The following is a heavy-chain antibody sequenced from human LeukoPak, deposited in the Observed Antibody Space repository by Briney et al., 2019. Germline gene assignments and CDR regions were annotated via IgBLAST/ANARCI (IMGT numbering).Heavy chain of an antibody. V-gene: IGHV1-8*01. Sequence: ASVKVSCKASGYTFTSYDINWVRQATGQGLEWMGWMNPNSGNTGYAQKSQGRVTMTRSTSISTAYMELSSLRSEDTAVYYCASSDDFWSGYYGYWGQGTLVTVSS. D-gene: IGHD3-3*01. CDR3: ASSDDFWSGYYGY. J-gene: IGHJ4*02. CDR2: MNPNSGNT. CDR1: GYTFTSYD.